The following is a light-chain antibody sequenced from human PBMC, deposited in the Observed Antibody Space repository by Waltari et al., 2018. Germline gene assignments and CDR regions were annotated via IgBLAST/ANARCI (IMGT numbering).Light chain of an antibody. CDR2: KAS. CDR1: QSINSW. CDR3: QQYYSYPRT. V-gene: IGKV1-5*03. Sequence: DIQMTQFPSTLSASVGDRLTITCRASQSINSWLAWYQHKPGKAPKLLIYKASSLESGVPSRFSGSGSGTEFTLTISSLQPDDFATYYCQQYYSYPRTFGQGTKVEIK. J-gene: IGKJ1*01.